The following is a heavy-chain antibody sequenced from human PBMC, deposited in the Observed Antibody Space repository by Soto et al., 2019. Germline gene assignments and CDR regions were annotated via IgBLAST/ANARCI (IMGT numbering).Heavy chain of an antibody. D-gene: IGHD3-3*01. Sequence: QVQLQESGPGLVKPSQTLSLTCTVAGGSISSGDYYWSWIRQPPGKGLEWIGYIYYSGSTYYNPSLKSRVTISVDTSKNQFSLKLSSVTAADTAVYYCARAPEDKYYDFWSGYSNYYYGMDVWGQGTTVTVSS. CDR2: IYYSGST. CDR3: ARAPEDKYYDFWSGYSNYYYGMDV. CDR1: GGSISSGDYY. J-gene: IGHJ6*02. V-gene: IGHV4-30-4*01.